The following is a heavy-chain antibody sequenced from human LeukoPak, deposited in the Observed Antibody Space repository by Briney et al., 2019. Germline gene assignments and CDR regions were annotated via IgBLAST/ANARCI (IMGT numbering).Heavy chain of an antibody. V-gene: IGHV3-33*01. J-gene: IGHJ4*02. CDR2: IWYDGSNK. CDR3: ARDRGYGIDY. D-gene: IGHD5-18*01. CDR1: GFTFSSYG. Sequence: GGSLRLSCAASGFTFSSYGMHWVRRAPGKGLEWVAVIWYDGSNKYYADSVKGRFTISRDNSKHTLYLQMHSLRAEDTAVYYCARDRGYGIDYWGQGTLVTVSS.